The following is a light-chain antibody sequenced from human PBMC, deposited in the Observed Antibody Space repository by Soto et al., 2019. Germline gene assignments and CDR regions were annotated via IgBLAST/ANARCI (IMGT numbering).Light chain of an antibody. CDR2: DTS. CDR1: QSVSNF. V-gene: IGKV3-11*01. J-gene: IGKJ5*01. CDR3: QQRSNWPIT. Sequence: VSTPSPGTLALSPGARATLSCRASQSVSNFLAWYQQKPGQAPRLLIYDTSNRATGIPARFSGSGSGTDFTLTINNLDPEDFAVYYCQQRSNWPITFGQGTRLEIK.